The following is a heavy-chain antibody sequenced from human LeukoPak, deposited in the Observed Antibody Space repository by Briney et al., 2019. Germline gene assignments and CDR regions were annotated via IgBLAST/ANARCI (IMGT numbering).Heavy chain of an antibody. D-gene: IGHD3-22*01. V-gene: IGHV4-61*02. Sequence: SQTLSLTCTVSGGSVSSASYYWSWVRQPAGKGLGWIALIYMSVSTNYNPSLKSRVTISVDTSKNQFSLQLSSLTAADTAVYYCAGGYSSGWTAGLDFWSQGTLVTVSS. J-gene: IGHJ4*02. CDR1: GGSVSSASYY. CDR2: IYMSVST. CDR3: AGGYSSGWTAGLDF.